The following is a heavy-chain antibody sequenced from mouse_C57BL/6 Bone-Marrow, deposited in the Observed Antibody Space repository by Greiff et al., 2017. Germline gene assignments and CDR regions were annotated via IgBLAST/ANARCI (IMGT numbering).Heavy chain of an antibody. J-gene: IGHJ1*03. CDR1: GFNIKNTY. D-gene: IGHD2-1*01. CDR2: SDPANGNT. CDR3: ARSVLIWYWYFDV. V-gene: IGHV14-3*01. Sequence: VQLKESVAELVRPGASVKLSCTASGFNIKNTYMHWVKQRPEQGLEWIGRSDPANGNTKYAPKFQGKATITADTSSNTAYLQLSSLTSEDTAIYYGARSVLIWYWYFDVWGTGTTVTVSS.